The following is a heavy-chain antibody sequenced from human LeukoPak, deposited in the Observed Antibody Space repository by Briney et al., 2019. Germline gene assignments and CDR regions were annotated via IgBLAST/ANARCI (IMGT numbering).Heavy chain of an antibody. J-gene: IGHJ1*01. CDR2: IYPGDSDT. CDR3: ARRPAYCGGDCYSYFRH. Sequence: GESLKISCKGSGYSFTSYWIGWVRQMPGKGLEWMGIIYPGDSDTRYSPSFQGQVTISADKSISTAYLQWSSLKASDTAMYYCARRPAYCGGDCYSYFRHWGQGTLVTVSS. CDR1: GYSFTSYW. V-gene: IGHV5-51*01. D-gene: IGHD2-21*02.